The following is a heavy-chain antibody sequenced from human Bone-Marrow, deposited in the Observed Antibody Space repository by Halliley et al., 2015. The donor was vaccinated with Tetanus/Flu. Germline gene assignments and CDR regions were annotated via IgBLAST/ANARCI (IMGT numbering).Heavy chain of an antibody. CDR1: GFTLSNYG. V-gene: IGHV3-30*18. Sequence: SLRLSCIASGFTLSNYGMHWFRQAPGRGLEWVAVISYDGGSKTYADSVKGRFIISRDTSKNALFLDVNSLRVEDTAVYYCAKDPLGSPSLGAIWGQGALVTVSS. CDR3: AKDPLGSPSLGAI. J-gene: IGHJ4*02. D-gene: IGHD6-6*01. CDR2: ISYDGGSK.